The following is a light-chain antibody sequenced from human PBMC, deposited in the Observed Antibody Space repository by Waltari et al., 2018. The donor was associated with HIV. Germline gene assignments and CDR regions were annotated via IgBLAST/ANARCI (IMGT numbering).Light chain of an antibody. CDR3: QQYDNLPYT. Sequence: DIQMTQSPSSLSASVGDRVTITCQASQDISNYLNWYQQKPGKTPKFLIYDASNLETGVPSRFSGSGSGPDFTFTISSLQPEDIATYYCQQYDNLPYTFGQGTKLEI. CDR1: QDISNY. CDR2: DAS. J-gene: IGKJ2*01. V-gene: IGKV1-33*01.